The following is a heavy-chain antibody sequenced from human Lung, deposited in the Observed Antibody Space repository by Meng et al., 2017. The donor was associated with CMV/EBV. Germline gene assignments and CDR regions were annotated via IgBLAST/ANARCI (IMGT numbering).Heavy chain of an antibody. J-gene: IGHJ4*02. CDR1: GYTFINNA. V-gene: IGHV1-18*01. CDR3: ASGTPGRSYCDY. Sequence: QVQLVQSGSELKKPGASVTVSCTSSGYTFINNAINWVRQAPGQGLEWMGWINAYNGDTNYAQTLQGRVTMTTDTSTSTAYMELRSLRSDDTAVYYCASGTPGRSYCDYWGQGTLVTVSS. CDR2: INAYNGDT. D-gene: IGHD2-15*01.